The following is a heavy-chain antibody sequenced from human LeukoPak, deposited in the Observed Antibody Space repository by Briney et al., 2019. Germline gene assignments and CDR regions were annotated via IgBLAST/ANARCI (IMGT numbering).Heavy chain of an antibody. CDR2: IKEDGNER. V-gene: IGHV3-7*01. CDR3: ARADWPNCDSDSCHRRGFYFDH. D-gene: IGHD2-2*02. CDR1: GFRFSSYW. Sequence: GGSLRLSCVASGFRFSSYWLTWVRQAPGKGLEWVANIKEDGNERYYVDSVKGRFTISRDSAKISVFLQMNSLRDEDTAMYYCARADWPNCDSDSCHRRGFYFDHWGRGTLVTVSS. J-gene: IGHJ4*02.